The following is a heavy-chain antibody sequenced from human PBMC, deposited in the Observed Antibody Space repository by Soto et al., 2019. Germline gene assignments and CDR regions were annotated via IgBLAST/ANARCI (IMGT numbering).Heavy chain of an antibody. Sequence: PGGSLRLSCAASGFTVSSNYMSWVRQAPGKGLEWVSVIYSGGSTYYADSVKGRFTISRDNSKNSVYLQLNNLRIEDTALYYCAKDIRPSGWYSLDVWGPGTTVTVSS. CDR1: GFTVSSNY. CDR2: IYSGGST. J-gene: IGHJ6*02. CDR3: AKDIRPSGWYSLDV. V-gene: IGHV3-53*05. D-gene: IGHD6-19*01.